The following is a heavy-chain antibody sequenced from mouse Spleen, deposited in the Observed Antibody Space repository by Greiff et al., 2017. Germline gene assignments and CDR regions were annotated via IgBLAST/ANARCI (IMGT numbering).Heavy chain of an antibody. V-gene: IGHV1-75*01. D-gene: IGHD1-1*01. Sequence: VQLQQSGPELVKPGASVKISCKASGYTFTDYYINWVKQRPGQGLEWIGWIFPGSGSTYYNEKFKGKATLTVDKSSSTAYMLLSSLTSEDSAVYFCARSGDHYYGSSPFYFDYWGQGTTLTVSS. CDR2: IFPGSGST. CDR3: ARSGDHYYGSSPFYFDY. CDR1: GYTFTDYY. J-gene: IGHJ2*01.